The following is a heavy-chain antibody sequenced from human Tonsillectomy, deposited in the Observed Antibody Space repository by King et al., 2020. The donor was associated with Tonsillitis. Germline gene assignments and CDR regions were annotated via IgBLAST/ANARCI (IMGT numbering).Heavy chain of an antibody. CDR1: GFTFSSYW. CDR3: AGDSLTATRAFDL. D-gene: IGHD1-14*01. J-gene: IGHJ2*01. V-gene: IGHV3-7*03. CDR2: IKQDGSEA. Sequence: VQLVESGGGLVQPGGSLRLSCAASGFTFSSYWMSWVRQAPGKGLEWVANIKQDGSEAYFVDSVPGRLTISRDNAENSLYLQMNSLRAEDTAVYYCAGDSLTATRAFDLWGRGTLVTVSS.